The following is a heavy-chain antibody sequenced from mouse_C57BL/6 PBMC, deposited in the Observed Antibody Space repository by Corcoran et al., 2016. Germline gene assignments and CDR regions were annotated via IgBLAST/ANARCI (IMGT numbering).Heavy chain of an antibody. Sequence: QIKLEQCGPELKKPGETVKIYCKAYGYTFTEYPMHWVKQAPGKGLKWMGMIYTDTGEPTYAEEFKGRFAFSLETSASTAYLQINNLKNEDTATYFFVREDGNCYYWGQGTTLTVSS. D-gene: IGHD2-1*01. J-gene: IGHJ2*01. CDR2: IYTDTGEP. V-gene: IGHV9-1*01. CDR1: GYTFTEYP. CDR3: VREDGNCYY.